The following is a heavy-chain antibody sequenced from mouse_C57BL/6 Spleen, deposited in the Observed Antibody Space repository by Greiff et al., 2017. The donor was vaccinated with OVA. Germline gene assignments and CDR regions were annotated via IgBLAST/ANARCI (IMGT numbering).Heavy chain of an antibody. CDR3: ARSHYGSSLYYYAMDY. V-gene: IGHV1-64*01. CDR1: GYTFTSYW. D-gene: IGHD1-1*01. Sequence: QVQLKQPGAELVKPGASVKLSCKASGYTFTSYWLHWVKQRPGQGLEWIGMIHPNSGSTNYNEKFKSKATLTVDKSSSTAYMQLSSLTSEDSAVYYCARSHYGSSLYYYAMDYWGQGTSVTVSS. J-gene: IGHJ4*01. CDR2: IHPNSGST.